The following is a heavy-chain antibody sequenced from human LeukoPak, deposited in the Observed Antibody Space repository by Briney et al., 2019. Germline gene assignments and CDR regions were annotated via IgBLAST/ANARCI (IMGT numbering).Heavy chain of an antibody. V-gene: IGHV1-2*02. CDR2: INPNSGGT. CDR3: ARGGSGSTSPCPV. CDR1: GYTFTGYY. D-gene: IGHD3-10*01. Sequence: ASVKVSCKASGYTFTGYYMHWVRQAPGQGLEWMGWINPNSGGTNYAQKFQGRVTMTRDTSISTAYMELSRLRSDDAAVYYCARGGSGSTSPCPVWGQGTLVTVSS. J-gene: IGHJ4*02.